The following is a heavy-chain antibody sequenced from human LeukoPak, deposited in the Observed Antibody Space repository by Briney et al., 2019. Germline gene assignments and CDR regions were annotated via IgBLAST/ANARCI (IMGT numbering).Heavy chain of an antibody. CDR1: GGTFSSYA. CDR3: ARDLPPYYYGSGSCDY. V-gene: IGHV1-69*05. Sequence: SVKVSCKASGGTFSSYAISWVRQAPRQGLEWMGRIIPIFGTANYAQKFQGRVTITTDESTSTACMELSSLRSEDTAVYYCARDLPPYYYGSGSCDYWGQGTLVTVSS. CDR2: IIPIFGTA. D-gene: IGHD3-10*01. J-gene: IGHJ4*02.